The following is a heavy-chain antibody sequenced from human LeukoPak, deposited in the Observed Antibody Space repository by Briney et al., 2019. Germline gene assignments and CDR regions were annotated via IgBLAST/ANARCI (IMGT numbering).Heavy chain of an antibody. Sequence: GGSLRLSCAAAGFTFSNAWMSWVRQAPGKGLEWVGRIKSKTDGGTTDYAAPVKGRFTISRDDSKNTLYLQMNSLKTEDTAVYYCTTVSHMYGDYESFDYWGQGTLVTVSS. CDR1: GFTFSNAW. CDR3: TTVSHMYGDYESFDY. D-gene: IGHD4-17*01. CDR2: IKSKTDGGTT. V-gene: IGHV3-15*01. J-gene: IGHJ4*02.